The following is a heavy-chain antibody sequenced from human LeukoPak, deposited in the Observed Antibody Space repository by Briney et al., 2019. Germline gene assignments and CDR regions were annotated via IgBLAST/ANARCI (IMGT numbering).Heavy chain of an antibody. D-gene: IGHD3-10*01. V-gene: IGHV3-53*01. J-gene: IGHJ4*02. CDR3: ARDRDDYFDY. Sequence: GGSLRLSCAASGFTVSSNYMNWVRQAPGKGLEWVSVIYSGGSTYYADSVKGRFTISRDNSKNTLYLQMNSLRAEDTALYYCARDRDDYFDYWGQGTLVTVSS. CDR2: IYSGGST. CDR1: GFTVSSNY.